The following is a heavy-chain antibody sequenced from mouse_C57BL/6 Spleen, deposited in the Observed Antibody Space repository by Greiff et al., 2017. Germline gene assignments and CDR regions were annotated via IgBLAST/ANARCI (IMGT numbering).Heavy chain of an antibody. CDR2: ISSGSSTI. J-gene: IGHJ4*01. CDR1: GFTFSDYG. V-gene: IGHV5-17*01. Sequence: EVHLVESGGGLVKPGGSLKLSCAASGFTFSDYGMHWVRQAPEKGLEWVAYISSGSSTIYYADTVKGRFTISRDNAKNTLFLQMTSLRSEDTAMYYCARAPIPYAMDYWGQGTSVTVSS. CDR3: ARAPIPYAMDY.